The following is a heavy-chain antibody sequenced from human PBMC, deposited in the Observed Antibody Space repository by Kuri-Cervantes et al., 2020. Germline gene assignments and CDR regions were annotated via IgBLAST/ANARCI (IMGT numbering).Heavy chain of an antibody. V-gene: IGHV3-43*01. CDR3: ARTHGSGWDFDY. CDR2: ISWDGGST. Sequence: GESLKISCAASGFTFDDYTMHWVRQAPGKGLEWVSLISWDGGSTYYADSVKGRFTISRDNSKNSLYLQMNSLRAEDTAVYYCARTHGSGWDFDYWGQGTLVTVSS. D-gene: IGHD6-19*01. CDR1: GFTFDDYT. J-gene: IGHJ4*02.